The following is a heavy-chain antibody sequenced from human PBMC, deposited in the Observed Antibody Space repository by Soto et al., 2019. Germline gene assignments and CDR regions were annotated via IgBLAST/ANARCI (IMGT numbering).Heavy chain of an antibody. Sequence: PSETLSLTCDVSGVSISSGNWWSWVRQPPGKGLEWIAEVYNDGSANYHPSLESRATISVDRSKNQFSLRLSSGTAADTGKYYCARLVYDSRLNYLYFDHWGQGTLVTVSS. V-gene: IGHV4-4*02. CDR1: GVSISSGNW. D-gene: IGHD3-22*01. CDR3: ARLVYDSRLNYLYFDH. J-gene: IGHJ4*02. CDR2: VYNDGSA.